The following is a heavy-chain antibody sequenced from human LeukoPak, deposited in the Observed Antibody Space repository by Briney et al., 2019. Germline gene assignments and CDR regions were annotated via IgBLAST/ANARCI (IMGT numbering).Heavy chain of an antibody. CDR2: INPNSGGT. Sequence: ASVKVSCKASGYTFTGYYMHWVRQAPGQGLEWMGRINPNSGGTNYAQKSQDRVTMTRGTSISTASLELSRLRSDDTAVYYCARGGGYDILTGYSPDAFDIWGQGTMVTVSS. CDR3: ARGGGYDILTGYSPDAFDI. CDR1: GYTFTGYY. D-gene: IGHD3-9*01. J-gene: IGHJ3*02. V-gene: IGHV1-2*06.